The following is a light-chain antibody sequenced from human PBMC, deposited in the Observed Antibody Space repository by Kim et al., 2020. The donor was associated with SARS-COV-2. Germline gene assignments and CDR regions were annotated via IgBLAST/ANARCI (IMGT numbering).Light chain of an antibody. CDR2: VY. J-gene: IGLJ1*01. CDR3: SSWTTSFTRV. V-gene: IGLV2-14*03. CDR1: SSDIGAFNY. Sequence: PGQWITISCTGTSSDIGAFNYVSWYQQHPGEAPKLMIYVYNRPSGISARFSASKSGNTASLTISGLQAEDEADYYCSSWTTSFTRVFGTGTKVTVL.